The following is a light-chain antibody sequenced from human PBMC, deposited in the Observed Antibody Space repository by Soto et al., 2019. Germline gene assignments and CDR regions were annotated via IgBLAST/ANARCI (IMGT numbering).Light chain of an antibody. V-gene: IGKV3-20*01. CDR2: GAS. CDR3: QQYGSSPPIT. Sequence: EIVLTQSPGTLSLSPGERATLSCRAIQSVSSSYIAWYQQKPGQAPRLLIYGASSRATGIPDRFSGSGSGTDFTLTISGLEPEDFAVYYCQQYGSSPPITFGQGTRLEIK. CDR1: QSVSSSY. J-gene: IGKJ5*01.